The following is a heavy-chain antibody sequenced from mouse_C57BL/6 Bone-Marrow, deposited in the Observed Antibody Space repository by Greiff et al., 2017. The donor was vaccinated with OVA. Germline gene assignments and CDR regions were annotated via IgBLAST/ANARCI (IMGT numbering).Heavy chain of an antibody. CDR3: ARSDYDYDLYAMDY. CDR1: GYTFTSYT. J-gene: IGHJ4*01. D-gene: IGHD2-4*01. Sequence: VKLVESGAELARPGASVKMSCKASGYTFTSYTMHWVKQRPGQGLEWIGYINPSSGYTKYNQKFKDKATLTADKSSSTAYMQLSSLTSEDSAVYYCARSDYDYDLYAMDYWGQGTSVTVSS. V-gene: IGHV1-4*01. CDR2: INPSSGYT.